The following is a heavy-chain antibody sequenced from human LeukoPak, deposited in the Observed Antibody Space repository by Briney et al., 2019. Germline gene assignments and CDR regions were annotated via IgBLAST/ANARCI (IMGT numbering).Heavy chain of an antibody. Sequence: GGSLRLSCAASGFTFSRYSMNWVRQAPGKGLEWVSYITNSSSTIFYADSVKGRFTISRDNAKNSLYLQMSGLRAEDTAVYYCTTAKNDHWGQGTLVTVSS. J-gene: IGHJ4*02. CDR2: ITNSSSTI. CDR1: GFTFSRYS. V-gene: IGHV3-48*04. CDR3: TTAKNDH.